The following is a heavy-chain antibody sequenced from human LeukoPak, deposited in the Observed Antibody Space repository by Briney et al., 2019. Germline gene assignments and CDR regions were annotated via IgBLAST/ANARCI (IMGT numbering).Heavy chain of an antibody. V-gene: IGHV3-33*06. CDR1: GLTFNTYA. D-gene: IGHD1-26*01. Sequence: TGGSLRLSCVASGLTFNTYALHWVRQAPGKGLEWVAIVWSDGNNKFYGDSVKGRFTISRDNSENTLHLQMNSLRAEDTAMYYCAKDQGGGNYRVYFENWGQGTLVTVSP. J-gene: IGHJ4*02. CDR3: AKDQGGGNYRVYFEN. CDR2: VWSDGNNK.